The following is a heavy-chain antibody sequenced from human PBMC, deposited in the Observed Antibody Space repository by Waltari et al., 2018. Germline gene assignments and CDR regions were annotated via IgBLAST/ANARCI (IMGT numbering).Heavy chain of an antibody. D-gene: IGHD2-15*01. Sequence: QVQLQESGPGLVKPSETLSLTCAVSGYSISSGYYWGWIRQPPGKGLEWIGSIYHSGSTYYNPSLKSRVTISVDTSKNQFSLKLSSVTAADTAVYSCARDRIGDAFDIWGQGTMVTVSS. J-gene: IGHJ3*02. V-gene: IGHV4-38-2*02. CDR2: IYHSGST. CDR3: ARDRIGDAFDI. CDR1: GYSISSGYY.